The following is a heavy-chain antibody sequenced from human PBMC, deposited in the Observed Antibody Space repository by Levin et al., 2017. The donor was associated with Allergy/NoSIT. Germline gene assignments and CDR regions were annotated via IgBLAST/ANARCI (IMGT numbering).Heavy chain of an antibody. V-gene: IGHV3-74*01. CDR2: INSDGSST. CDR3: ARVPPPLYSSSWFSGVRPADY. D-gene: IGHD6-13*01. CDR1: GFTFSSYW. Sequence: GGSLRLSCAASGFTFSSYWMHWVRQAPGKGLVWVSRINSDGSSTSYADSVKGRFTISRDNAKNTLYLQMNSLRAEDTAVYYCARVPPPLYSSSWFSGVRPADYWGQGTLVTVSS. J-gene: IGHJ4*02.